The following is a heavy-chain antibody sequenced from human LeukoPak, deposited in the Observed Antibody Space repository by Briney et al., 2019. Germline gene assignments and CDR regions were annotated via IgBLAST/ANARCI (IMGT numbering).Heavy chain of an antibody. CDR1: GITLSNYG. D-gene: IGHD4-17*01. J-gene: IGHJ6*02. CDR2: LSGSGGST. Sequence: GGSLRLSCAVSGITLSNYGMSWVRQAPGKGLEWVAGLSGSGGSTNYADSVKGRFTISRDISKSTLYLEMNSLKAEDSAIYYCSRGRYGDYSRSGYYYGMDVWGQGTTVTVSS. CDR3: SRGRYGDYSRSGYYYGMDV. V-gene: IGHV3-23*01.